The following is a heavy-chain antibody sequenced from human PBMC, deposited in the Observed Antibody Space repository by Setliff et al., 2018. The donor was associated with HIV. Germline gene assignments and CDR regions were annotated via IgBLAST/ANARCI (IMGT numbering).Heavy chain of an antibody. D-gene: IGHD1-26*01. CDR3: ARILVGVDDAFDI. Sequence: ASVKVSCKASGYTFTNYGISWVRQAPGQGLEWMGWISAYNGNTNYAQKFQDRVTMTTDTSTSTAYMELRSLRSDDTAVYYCARILVGVDDAFDIWGQGTMVTVSS. CDR2: ISAYNGNT. J-gene: IGHJ3*02. CDR1: GYTFTNYG. V-gene: IGHV1-18*01.